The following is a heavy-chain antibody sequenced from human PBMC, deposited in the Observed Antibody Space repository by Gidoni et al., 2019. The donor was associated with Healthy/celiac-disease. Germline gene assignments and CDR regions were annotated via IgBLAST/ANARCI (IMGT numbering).Heavy chain of an antibody. Sequence: EVQLVESGGGLVTPGGSLGVSCAASGFTVRSDSRNWIRQAPGKGLVLVSSISSRSSYIYYADSVYGRFTISRDHAKNSLYLQMNSLRAEDTAVYYCARDSAYYDSSGYYRVPFDYWGQGTLVTVSS. V-gene: IGHV3-21*01. D-gene: IGHD3-22*01. CDR2: ISSRSSYI. CDR1: GFTVRSDS. CDR3: ARDSAYYDSSGYYRVPFDY. J-gene: IGHJ4*02.